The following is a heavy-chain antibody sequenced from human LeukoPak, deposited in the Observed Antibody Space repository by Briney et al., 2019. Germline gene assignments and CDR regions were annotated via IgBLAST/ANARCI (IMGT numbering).Heavy chain of an antibody. CDR1: GGSVSSGSYY. D-gene: IGHD3-3*01. Sequence: SETLSLTCTVSGGSVSSGSYYWSWVRQPPGKGLEWIGEIYHSGSTNYNPSLKSRVTISVDKSKNQFSLELSSVTAADTAVYYCARQTSSVTIFGVVYRNRPPFDPWGQGTLVTVSS. J-gene: IGHJ5*02. CDR3: ARQTSSVTIFGVVYRNRPPFDP. V-gene: IGHV4-39*07. CDR2: IYHSGST.